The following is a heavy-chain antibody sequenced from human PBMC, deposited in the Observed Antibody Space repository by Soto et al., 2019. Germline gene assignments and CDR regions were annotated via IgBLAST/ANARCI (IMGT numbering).Heavy chain of an antibody. Sequence: SETLSLTCVVSGGSITSYHWSWIRQFPGKGLEWIAYTAYTGNTNYNPSLKSRVTISVDTSKNQFSLKLSSVTAADTAVYYCARGRGCGYGSHYYGMDVWGQGTTVT. V-gene: IGHV4-59*12. CDR1: GGSITSYH. D-gene: IGHD4-17*01. CDR3: ARGRGCGYGSHYYGMDV. J-gene: IGHJ6*02. CDR2: TAYTGNT.